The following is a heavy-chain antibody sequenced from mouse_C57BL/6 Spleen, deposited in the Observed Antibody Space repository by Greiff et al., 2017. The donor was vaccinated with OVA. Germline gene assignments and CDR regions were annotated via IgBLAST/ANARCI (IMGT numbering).Heavy chain of an antibody. J-gene: IGHJ2*01. CDR1: GYTFTEYT. CDR3: ARHEGDGYYLDY. CDR2: FYPGSGSI. Sequence: QVQLQQSGAELVKPGASVKLSCKASGYTFTEYTIPWVKQRSGQGLEWIGWFYPGSGSIKYNEKFKDKATLTADKSSSTVYMELSRLTSEDSAVDLCARHEGDGYYLDYWGQGTTLTVSS. V-gene: IGHV1-62-2*01. D-gene: IGHD2-3*01.